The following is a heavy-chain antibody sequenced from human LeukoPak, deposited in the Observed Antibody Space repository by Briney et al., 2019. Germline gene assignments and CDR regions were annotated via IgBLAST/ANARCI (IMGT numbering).Heavy chain of an antibody. Sequence: PGRSLRLSCAASGFTFSSYSMNWVRQAPGKGLEWVSYISSSSSTIYYADSVKGRFTISRDNAKNSLYLQMNSLRAEDTAVYYCARDPLQIYSYDDFDRHDAFDIWGQGTMVTVSS. V-gene: IGHV3-48*01. CDR3: ARDPLQIYSYDDFDRHDAFDI. J-gene: IGHJ3*02. CDR1: GFTFSSYS. CDR2: ISSSSSTI. D-gene: IGHD5-18*01.